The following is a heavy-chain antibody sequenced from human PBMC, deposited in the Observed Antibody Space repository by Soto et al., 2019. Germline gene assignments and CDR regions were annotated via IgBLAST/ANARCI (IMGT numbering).Heavy chain of an antibody. D-gene: IGHD2-8*01. CDR1: GGSFSGYY. Sequence: QVQLQQWGAGLLKPSETLSLTCAVYGGSFSGYYWSWIRQPPGKGLEWIGEINHSGSTNYNPSLKSRVTLSVDTSKDQFSLKLSSVTAADTAVYYCARAERMVYAGLDYWGQGTLVNVSS. CDR2: INHSGST. V-gene: IGHV4-34*01. J-gene: IGHJ4*02. CDR3: ARAERMVYAGLDY.